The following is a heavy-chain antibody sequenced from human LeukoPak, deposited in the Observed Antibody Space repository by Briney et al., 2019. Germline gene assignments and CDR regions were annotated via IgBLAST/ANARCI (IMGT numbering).Heavy chain of an antibody. D-gene: IGHD1-26*01. J-gene: IGHJ3*02. CDR3: AKDRDEWGRNDAFDI. V-gene: IGHV3-23*01. Sequence: GGSLRLSCAASGFTFSSYAMSWVRQAPGKGLAWVSPISVSGGSTYYADSVKGRFTISRDNSKNTLYLQMNSLRAEDTAVYYCAKDRDEWGRNDAFDIWGQRTMVTVSS. CDR2: ISVSGGST. CDR1: GFTFSSYA.